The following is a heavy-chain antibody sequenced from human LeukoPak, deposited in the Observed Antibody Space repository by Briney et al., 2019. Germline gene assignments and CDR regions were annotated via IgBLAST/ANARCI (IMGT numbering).Heavy chain of an antibody. J-gene: IGHJ4*02. V-gene: IGHV4-59*08. Sequence: SETLSLTCTVSGGSISTYYWSWIRQPPGKGLERIGYIHYSGTTNYNPSLKNRVTISLDTSKNQFSLNLSSVTAADTAVYYCARMGGYSGYATHWGQGTLVTVSS. D-gene: IGHD5-12*01. CDR3: ARMGGYSGYATH. CDR1: GGSISTYY. CDR2: IHYSGTT.